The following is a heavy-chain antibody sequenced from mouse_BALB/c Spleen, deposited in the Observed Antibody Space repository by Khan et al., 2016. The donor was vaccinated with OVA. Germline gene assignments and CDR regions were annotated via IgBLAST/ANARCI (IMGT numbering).Heavy chain of an antibody. Sequence: QVQLKESGAELAKPGASVKMSCKASGYTFTTYWMHWVKQRPGQGLEWIGYINPTSGYTDYNEKFKDKATLSADNYSSTAYMQLSSLTSEDYAVYYCTRESVDYWGQGTTLTVSS. V-gene: IGHV1-7*01. CDR3: TRESVDY. J-gene: IGHJ2*01. CDR1: GYTFTTYW. CDR2: INPTSGYT.